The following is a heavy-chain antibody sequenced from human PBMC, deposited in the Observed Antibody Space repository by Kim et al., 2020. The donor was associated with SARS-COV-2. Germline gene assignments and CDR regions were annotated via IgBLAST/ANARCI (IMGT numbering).Heavy chain of an antibody. Sequence: SETLSLTCTVSGGSVSSGSYYWSWIRQPPGKGLEWIGYIYYSGSTNYNPSLKSRVTISVDTSKNQFSLKLSSVTAADTAVYYCARASRFVELFCGMDVWGQGTTVTVSS. J-gene: IGHJ6*02. D-gene: IGHD3-10*01. V-gene: IGHV4-61*01. CDR3: ARASRFVELFCGMDV. CDR1: GGSVSSGSYY. CDR2: IYYSGST.